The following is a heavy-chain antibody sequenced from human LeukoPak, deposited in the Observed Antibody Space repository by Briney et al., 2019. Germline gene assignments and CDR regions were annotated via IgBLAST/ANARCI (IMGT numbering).Heavy chain of an antibody. J-gene: IGHJ3*02. D-gene: IGHD5-24*01. CDR2: FDPENGET. V-gene: IGHV1-24*01. CDR3: ARVLRDGYNSGLGGDAFDI. Sequence: ASVKVSCRVSGYTLTELSMHWVRQAPGKGLEWMGSFDPENGETLYAQEFQGRVTLTEDTSTDTAYMELSRLRSDDTAVYYCARVLRDGYNSGLGGDAFDIWGQGTMVTVSS. CDR1: GYTLTELS.